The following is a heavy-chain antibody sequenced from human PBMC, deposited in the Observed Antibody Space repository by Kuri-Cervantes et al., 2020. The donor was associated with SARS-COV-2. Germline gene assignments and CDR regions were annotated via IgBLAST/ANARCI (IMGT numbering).Heavy chain of an antibody. V-gene: IGHV4-39*01. CDR3: ARGGAIFDY. Sequence: SETLSLTCTVSGGSISSSSYYWGWIRQPPGKGLEWIGSSYYSGSTYYNPSLKSRVTISLDTSKNQFSLRLSSVTAADTAMYYCARGGAIFDYWGQGTLVTVSS. CDR2: SYYSGST. D-gene: IGHD1-26*01. J-gene: IGHJ4*02. CDR1: GGSISSSSYY.